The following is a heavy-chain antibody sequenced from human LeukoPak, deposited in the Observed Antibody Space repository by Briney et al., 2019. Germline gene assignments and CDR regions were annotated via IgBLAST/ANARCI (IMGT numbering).Heavy chain of an antibody. CDR1: GFTFSDYY. D-gene: IGHD6-19*01. V-gene: IGHV3-11*05. CDR2: ISSSSSYT. CDR3: ARGQWYSSGWYYFDY. Sequence: PGGSLRLSCAASGFTFSDYYMSWIRQAPGKGLEWVSYISSSSSYTNYADSVKGRFTISRDNAKNSLYLQMNSLRAEGTAVYYCARGQWYSSGWYYFDYWGQGTLVTVSS. J-gene: IGHJ4*02.